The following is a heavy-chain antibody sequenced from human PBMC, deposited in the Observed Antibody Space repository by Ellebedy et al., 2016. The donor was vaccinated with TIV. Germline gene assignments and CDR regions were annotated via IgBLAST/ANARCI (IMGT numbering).Heavy chain of an antibody. J-gene: IGHJ2*01. Sequence: GESLKIPCAAPGFTFNSYAMHWVRQAPGKGLERVAVISYDGSSKYYADAVKGRFSVSRDNSNMASYLQMNSLTAEDTAIYYCAREGGSSGFAGYFDLWGRGTLVTVSS. CDR3: AREGGSSGFAGYFDL. D-gene: IGHD3-22*01. CDR1: GFTFNSYA. V-gene: IGHV3-30-3*01. CDR2: ISYDGSSK.